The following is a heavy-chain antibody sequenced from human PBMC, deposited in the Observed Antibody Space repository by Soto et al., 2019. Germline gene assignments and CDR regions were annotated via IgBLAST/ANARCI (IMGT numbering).Heavy chain of an antibody. D-gene: IGHD5-12*01. V-gene: IGHV2-5*02. J-gene: IGHJ4*02. CDR1: GFSLSTSGVG. CDR3: AHRAGGDGYNY. Sequence: QITLKESGPTLVKPTQTLTLTCTFSGFSLSTSGVGVGWIRQPPGKALEWLALIYWDDDKRYSPSLKSRLTITKDTSTNQVVLTMINMDPVDTATYYCAHRAGGDGYNYWGQGTLVTVSS. CDR2: IYWDDDK.